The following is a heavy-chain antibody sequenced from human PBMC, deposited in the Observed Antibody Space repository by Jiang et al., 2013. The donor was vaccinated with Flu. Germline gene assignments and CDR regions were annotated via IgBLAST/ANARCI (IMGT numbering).Heavy chain of an antibody. CDR3: ARLNRMIAIQNYYYHSLDV. V-gene: IGHV4-59*08. D-gene: IGHD2-21*01. Sequence: SETLSLTCTVSSGSISSHYWSWIRQPPGKGLEWIGYIHNSGSTNYNPSLKSRVTISIDTSRNQFSLKVSSVTAADTAVYYCARLNRMIAIQNYYYHSLDVWGQGTTVTVSS. CDR2: IHNSGST. J-gene: IGHJ6*02. CDR1: SGSISSHY.